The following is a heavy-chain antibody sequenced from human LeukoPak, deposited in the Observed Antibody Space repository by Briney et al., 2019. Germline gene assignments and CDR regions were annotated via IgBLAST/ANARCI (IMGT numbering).Heavy chain of an antibody. CDR3: AKLSGDSSGYYYGGYFDY. V-gene: IGHV3-23*01. CDR2: ISGSGGST. D-gene: IGHD3-22*01. J-gene: IGHJ4*02. CDR1: GFTFSSYW. Sequence: PGGSLRLSCAASGFTFSSYWMHWVRQAPGKGLEWVSAISGSGGSTYYADSVKGRFTISRDNSKNTLYLQMNSLRAEDTAVYYCAKLSGDSSGYYYGGYFDYWGQGTLVTVSS.